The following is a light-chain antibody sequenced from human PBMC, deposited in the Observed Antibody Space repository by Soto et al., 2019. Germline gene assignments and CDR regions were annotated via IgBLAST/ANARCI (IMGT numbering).Light chain of an antibody. CDR3: QQYGSSSWT. Sequence: EIVLTQSPSTLSLSPGERATLSCRASQSVSSSYLAGYQQKPGQAPRLLIYGASSRATGIPDRFSGSGSGTDFTLTISRLEPEDFAVYYCQQYGSSSWTFGQGTKVDI. V-gene: IGKV3-20*01. CDR2: GAS. J-gene: IGKJ1*01. CDR1: QSVSSSY.